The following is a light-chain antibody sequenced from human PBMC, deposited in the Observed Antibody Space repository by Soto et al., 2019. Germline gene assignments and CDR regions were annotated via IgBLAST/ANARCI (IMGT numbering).Light chain of an antibody. CDR1: QSVSNNY. CDR2: GAS. Sequence: IVLTHSPGTLSLSPGEIATLSFRASQSVSNNYLAWYQQKPGQAPRLLIYGASNRATDIPDRFSGSGSGTDFTLTISRLEPEDFAVYYCQQYGSSGTFGQGTKVDIK. CDR3: QQYGSSGT. V-gene: IGKV3-20*01. J-gene: IGKJ1*01.